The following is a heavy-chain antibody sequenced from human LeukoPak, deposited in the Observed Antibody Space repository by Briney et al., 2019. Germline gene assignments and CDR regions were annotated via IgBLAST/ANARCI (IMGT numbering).Heavy chain of an antibody. CDR1: GFTFSSYA. D-gene: IGHD3-3*01. CDR3: AKREYNFWSGYFF. V-gene: IGHV3-23*01. Sequence: GGSLRLSCAASGFTFSSYAMTWVRQAPGKGLEWVSSINDSGGSTYYADSVKGRFTISRDNSKNTLYLQMNSLRAEDTAVYYCAKREYNFWSGYFFWGQGTLVTVSS. J-gene: IGHJ4*02. CDR2: INDSGGST.